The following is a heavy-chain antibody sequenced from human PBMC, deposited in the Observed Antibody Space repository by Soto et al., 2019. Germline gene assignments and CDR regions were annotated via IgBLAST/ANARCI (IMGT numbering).Heavy chain of an antibody. CDR2: INHSGST. D-gene: IGHD6-6*01. CDR3: ARGRAARPKNYYYSYLDV. Sequence: SETLSLTCAVYGGSFSGYYWSWIRQPPGKGLEWIGEINHSGSTNYNPSLKSRVTISVDTSKNQFSLKLSSVTAADTAVYYCARGRAARPKNYYYSYLDVWVKGTTVTVSS. V-gene: IGHV4-34*01. J-gene: IGHJ6*03. CDR1: GGSFSGYY.